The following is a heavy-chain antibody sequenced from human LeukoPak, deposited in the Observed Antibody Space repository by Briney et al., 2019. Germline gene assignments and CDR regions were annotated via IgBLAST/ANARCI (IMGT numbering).Heavy chain of an antibody. CDR3: ARCDSSGYTYYYYYYGMDV. J-gene: IGHJ6*02. D-gene: IGHD3-22*01. CDR2: INPNSGGT. CDR1: GYTFTGYY. V-gene: IGHV1-2*02. Sequence: ASVKVSCKASGYTFTGYYMHWVRQAPGRGLEWMGWINPNSGGTNYAQKFQGGVTMTRDTSISTAYMELSRLRSDDTAVYYCARCDSSGYTYYYYYYGMDVWGQGTTVTVSS.